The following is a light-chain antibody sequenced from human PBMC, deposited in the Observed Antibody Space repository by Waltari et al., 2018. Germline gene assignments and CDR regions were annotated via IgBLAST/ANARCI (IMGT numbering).Light chain of an antibody. V-gene: IGKV2-29*02. J-gene: IGKJ4*01. CDR1: QSLLHRDGNTY. CDR3: MQGVHLLS. CDR2: EVS. Sequence: EIVLTHTPLSLSVLPAQSASISSKPSQSLLHRDGNTYLHWYVQKAGQSPQLLPYEVSRQFSGVPDRFRGSGSGTDFTLTISRVEAEDVGIYYCMQGVHLLSFGGGTKVEVK.